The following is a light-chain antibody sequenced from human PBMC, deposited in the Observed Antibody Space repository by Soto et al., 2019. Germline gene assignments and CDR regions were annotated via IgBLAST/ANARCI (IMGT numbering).Light chain of an antibody. CDR2: AAS. V-gene: IGKV1-8*01. CDR3: QQYYSYSYT. J-gene: IGKJ2*01. Sequence: AIRMTQSPSSLSASTGDRVTITCRASQGISSYLAWYQQKPGKAPKLLIYAASTLQSGVPSRFSGSGSGTDFTVTISCLQSEDFVTYYCQQYYSYSYTFVQGTKREIK. CDR1: QGISSY.